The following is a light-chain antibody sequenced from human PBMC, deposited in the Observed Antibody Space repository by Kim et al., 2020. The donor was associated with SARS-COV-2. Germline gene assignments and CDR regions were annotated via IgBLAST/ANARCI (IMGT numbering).Light chain of an antibody. J-gene: IGKJ4*01. Sequence: SPGESATLSCRASQSVNSNLAWYQQKPGQAPRLLIYGASTRATGIPARFSGSGSGTEFTLTISSLQSEDFALYYCQQYNNWPPLTFGGGTKVDIK. CDR1: QSVNSN. CDR2: GAS. V-gene: IGKV3-15*01. CDR3: QQYNNWPPLT.